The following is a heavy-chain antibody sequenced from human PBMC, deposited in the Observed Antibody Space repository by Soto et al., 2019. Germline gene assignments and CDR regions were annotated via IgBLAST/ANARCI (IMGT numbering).Heavy chain of an antibody. J-gene: IGHJ6*02. V-gene: IGHV1-24*01. CDR2: FDPGDGET. CDR3: ARDGFWSGYSGSGYYGMDV. Sequence: ASVKVSCKVSRYTLTKLSMHWVRQAPGKGLEWMGGFDPGDGETIYAQKFQGRVTITADESTSTAYMELSSLRSEDTAVYYCARDGFWSGYSGSGYYGMDVWGQGTTVTVSS. CDR1: RYTLTKLS. D-gene: IGHD3-3*01.